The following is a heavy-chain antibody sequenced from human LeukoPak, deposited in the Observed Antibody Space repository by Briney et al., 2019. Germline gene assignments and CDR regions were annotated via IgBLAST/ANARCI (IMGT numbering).Heavy chain of an antibody. CDR1: GFTFSSYA. D-gene: IGHD4-11*01. Sequence: PGRSLRLSCAASGFTFSSYAMHWVRQAPGKGLERVAVISYDGSNKYYADSVKGRFTISRDNSKNTLYLQMNSLRAEDTAVYYCARDVEGGTTAYFDYWGQGTLVTVSS. CDR3: ARDVEGGTTAYFDY. V-gene: IGHV3-30-3*01. J-gene: IGHJ4*02. CDR2: ISYDGSNK.